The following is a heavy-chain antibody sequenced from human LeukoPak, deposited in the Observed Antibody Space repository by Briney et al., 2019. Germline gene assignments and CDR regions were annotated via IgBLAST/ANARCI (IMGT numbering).Heavy chain of an antibody. Sequence: SETLSLTCAVYGGSFSGYYWSWLRQPPGKGLEWIGEINHSGSTYYNPSLKSRVTISVDTSKNQFSLKLSSVTAADTAVYYCARVPHYHYYNMDVWGKGTTVTVSS. CDR2: INHSGST. J-gene: IGHJ6*03. CDR1: GGSFSGYY. CDR3: ARVPHYHYYNMDV. V-gene: IGHV4-34*01.